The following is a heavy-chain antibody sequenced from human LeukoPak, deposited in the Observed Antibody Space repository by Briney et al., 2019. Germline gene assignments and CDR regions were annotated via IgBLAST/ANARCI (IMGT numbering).Heavy chain of an antibody. D-gene: IGHD2-2*01. V-gene: IGHV3-30*03. Sequence: GGSLRLSCAASGFTFSSYGMHWVRQAPGKGLEWVAVIPYDGSNKYYADSVKGRFTISRDNSKNTLYLQMNSLRAEDTAVYYCARDLWGTTPAPIPWGQGTLVTVSS. CDR3: ARDLWGTTPAPIP. CDR1: GFTFSSYG. CDR2: IPYDGSNK. J-gene: IGHJ5*02.